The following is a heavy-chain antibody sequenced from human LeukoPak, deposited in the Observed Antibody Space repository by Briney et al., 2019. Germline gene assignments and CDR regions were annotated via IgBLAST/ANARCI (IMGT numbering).Heavy chain of an antibody. J-gene: IGHJ4*02. CDR1: GGSISSGDYY. CDR3: ARASSGYYYPSDY. V-gene: IGHV4-30-4*08. CDR2: IYYSGST. Sequence: PSETLSLTCTVSGGSISSGDYYWSWIRQPPGKGLEWIGYIYYSGSTYYNPSLKSRVTISVDTSKNQFSLKLSSVTAADTAVYYCARASSGYYYPSDYWGQGTLVTVSS. D-gene: IGHD3-22*01.